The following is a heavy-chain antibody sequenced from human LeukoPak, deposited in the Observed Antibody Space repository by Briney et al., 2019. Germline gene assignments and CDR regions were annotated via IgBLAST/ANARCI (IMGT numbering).Heavy chain of an antibody. J-gene: IGHJ4*02. CDR1: GGSINSDSYY. Sequence: KASETLSLTCTVSGGSINSDSYYWGWIRQPPGKGLEWIGNIYYTGRTYYNPSLKSRVSISIDMSKNQFSLRPTSVTAADTAVYYCARVHSSDYFDYWGQGTLVTVSS. CDR2: IYYTGRT. CDR3: ARVHSSDYFDY. V-gene: IGHV4-39*07.